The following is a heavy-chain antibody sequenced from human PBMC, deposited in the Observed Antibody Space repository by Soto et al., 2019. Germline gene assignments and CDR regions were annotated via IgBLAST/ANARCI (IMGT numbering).Heavy chain of an antibody. J-gene: IGHJ4*02. V-gene: IGHV3-30*18. CDR2: ISYEGSHT. CDR1: GFIFSSYG. CDR3: AKEVHCGGGSCSWSEGFEY. D-gene: IGHD2-15*01. Sequence: QVQLVESGGGVFRPGRSLRLSCAASGFIFSSYGLHWVRQAPGKGLEWVAVISYEGSHTYYADSVKGRFTITRDNSKNTLYLQMNSLRPEDTAVYYCAKEVHCGGGSCSWSEGFEYWGQGTLLTVSS.